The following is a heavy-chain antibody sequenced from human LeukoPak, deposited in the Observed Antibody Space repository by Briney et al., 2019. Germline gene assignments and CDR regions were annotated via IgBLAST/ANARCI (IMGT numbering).Heavy chain of an antibody. D-gene: IGHD3-10*01. CDR3: ATDRIDYGSGRRCYMDV. J-gene: IGHJ6*03. CDR1: GYTFTDYY. CDR2: VDPEDGET. V-gene: IGHV1-69-2*01. Sequence: ASVKISCKASGYTFTDYYIHWVQQAPGKGLEWMGRVDPEDGETVYAEEFQGRVTITADASTDTAYMELSSLRSEDMAVYYCATDRIDYGSGRRCYMDVWGKGTSVTVSS.